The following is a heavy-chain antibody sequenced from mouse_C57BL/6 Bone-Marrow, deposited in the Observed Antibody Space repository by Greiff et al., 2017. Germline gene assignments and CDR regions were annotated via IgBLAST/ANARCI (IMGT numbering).Heavy chain of an antibody. V-gene: IGHV1-15*01. CDR1: GYTFTDYE. Sequence: VKLQESGAELVRPGASVTLSCTASGYTFTDYEMHWVKQTPVHGLEWIGAIDPETGGTAYNQKFKGKAILTADKSSSTAYMELRSLTSEDSAVYYCTRKGYFGGWGQGTTLTVSS. CDR3: TRKGYFGG. J-gene: IGHJ2*01. CDR2: IDPETGGT.